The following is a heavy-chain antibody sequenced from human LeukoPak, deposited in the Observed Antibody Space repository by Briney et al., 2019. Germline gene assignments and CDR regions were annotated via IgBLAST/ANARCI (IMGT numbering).Heavy chain of an antibody. CDR1: GFTFSSYS. D-gene: IGHD3-22*01. CDR3: ARRFHYYDSSGYDY. Sequence: GGSLRLSCAASGFTFSSYSMNWVRQAPGKGLEWVSSISSSSSYIYYADSVKGRFTISRDNAKNSLYLQMNSLRAEDTAVYYCARRFHYYDSSGYDYWGQGTLVTVSS. V-gene: IGHV3-21*01. CDR2: ISSSSSYI. J-gene: IGHJ4*02.